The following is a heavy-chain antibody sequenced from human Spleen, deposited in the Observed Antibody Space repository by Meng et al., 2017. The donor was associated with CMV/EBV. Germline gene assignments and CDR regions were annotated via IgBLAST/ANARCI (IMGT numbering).Heavy chain of an antibody. CDR1: GFTFSSYS. Sequence: GESLKISCAASGFTFSSYSMHWVRQAPGKGLEWVAFIRYDGNNEQYAESVKGRFTISRDNSKNTLYLQVKSLRAEDTAVYYCATDRHTMTTWMGVDFWGQGTLVTVSS. CDR2: IRYDGNNE. D-gene: IGHD4-17*01. J-gene: IGHJ4*02. V-gene: IGHV3-30*02. CDR3: ATDRHTMTTWMGVDF.